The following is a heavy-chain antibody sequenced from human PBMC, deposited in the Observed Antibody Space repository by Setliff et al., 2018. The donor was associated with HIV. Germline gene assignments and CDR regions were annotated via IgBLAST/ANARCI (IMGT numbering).Heavy chain of an antibody. Sequence: PSETLSLTCTVSGGSISSRSYYWSWLRQPAGKGLEWIGRIYSNGNTDYNPSLRSRVTISEDTSKTQFSLKLSSVTAADTAVYYCARSPPYSGYERYYFDYWGQGTLVTVSS. V-gene: IGHV4-61*02. J-gene: IGHJ4*02. D-gene: IGHD5-12*01. CDR2: IYSNGNT. CDR3: ARSPPYSGYERYYFDY. CDR1: GGSISSRSYY.